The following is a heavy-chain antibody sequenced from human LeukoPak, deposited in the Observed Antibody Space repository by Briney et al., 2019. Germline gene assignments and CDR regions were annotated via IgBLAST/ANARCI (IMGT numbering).Heavy chain of an antibody. D-gene: IGHD6-13*01. J-gene: IGHJ4*02. V-gene: IGHV1-2*02. CDR1: GYTFTGYY. CDR2: IHPNSGGT. Sequence: ASVKVSCKASGYTFTGYYMHWVRQAPGLGLEWMGWIHPNSGGTKYAQNFQGRVTMTRDTSITTGYMELSSLTSDDTAVYYCARVYGGGRSWFDYWGQGTLVTVSS. CDR3: ARVYGGGRSWFDY.